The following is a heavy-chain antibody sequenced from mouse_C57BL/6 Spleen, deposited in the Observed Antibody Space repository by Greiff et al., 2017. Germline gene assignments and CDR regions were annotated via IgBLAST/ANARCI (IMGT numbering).Heavy chain of an antibody. CDR3: ASPYGYDVMDD. D-gene: IGHD2-2*01. CDR2: IYPGSGNT. Sequence: QVQLQQSGPELVKPGASVKISCKASGYSFTSYYIHWVKQRPGQGLEWIGWIYPGSGNTKYNEKFKGKARLTADTSASTAYMQLSSLTSEDSAVYYCASPYGYDVMDDWCQGTSVTVSS. J-gene: IGHJ4*01. CDR1: GYSFTSYY. V-gene: IGHV1-66*01.